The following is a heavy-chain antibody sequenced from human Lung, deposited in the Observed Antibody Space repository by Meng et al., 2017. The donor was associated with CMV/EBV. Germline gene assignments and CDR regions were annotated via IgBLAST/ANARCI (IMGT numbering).Heavy chain of an antibody. CDR1: GFTFDDHA. Sequence: GESXKISXAASGFTFDDHAMHWVRQAPGKGLEWISLISWDGGSTYYADSVKGRFTTSRDTSENSLYLQINSLRVEDAAVYYCAKATVSAAGFPHMDVWGQGTXVTVSS. V-gene: IGHV3-43D*03. D-gene: IGHD6-13*01. J-gene: IGHJ6*02. CDR3: AKATVSAAGFPHMDV. CDR2: ISWDGGST.